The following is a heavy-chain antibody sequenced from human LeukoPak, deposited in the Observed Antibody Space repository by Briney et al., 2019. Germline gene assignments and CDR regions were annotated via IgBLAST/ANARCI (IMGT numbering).Heavy chain of an antibody. CDR2: ISYDGSNK. D-gene: IGHD5-18*01. Sequence: SGGSRRLSCAASGFTFSSYGMHWVRQAPGKGLEWVAVISYDGSNKYYADSVKGRFTISRDNSKNTLYLQMNSLRAEDTAVYYCAKCGRGYSYGTYFDYWGQGTLVTVSS. CDR1: GFTFSSYG. V-gene: IGHV3-30*18. CDR3: AKCGRGYSYGTYFDY. J-gene: IGHJ4*02.